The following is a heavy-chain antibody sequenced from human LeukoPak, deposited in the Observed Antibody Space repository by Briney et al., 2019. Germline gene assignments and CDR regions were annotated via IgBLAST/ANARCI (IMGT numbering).Heavy chain of an antibody. CDR1: GFTFSSYG. V-gene: IGHV3-30*18. Sequence: GGSLRLSCAASGFTFSSYGMHWVRQAPGKGLEWVAVISYDGSNRYYADSVKGRFTISRDNSKNTLYLQMNSLRAEDTAVYYCAKDKFPHTMILDYWGQGTLVTVSS. CDR3: AKDKFPHTMILDY. CDR2: ISYDGSNR. D-gene: IGHD3-22*01. J-gene: IGHJ4*02.